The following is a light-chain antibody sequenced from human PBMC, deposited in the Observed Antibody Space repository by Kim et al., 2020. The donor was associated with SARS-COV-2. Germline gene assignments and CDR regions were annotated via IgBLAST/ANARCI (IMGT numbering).Light chain of an antibody. CDR3: CSYAGSYKRVV. Sequence: QSALTQPRSVSGSPGQSVTISCTGTSSDVGGYNYVSWYQQHPGKAPKLMIYDVSKRPSGVPDRFSGSKSGNTASLTISGLQAEDEADYYCCSYAGSYKRVVFGVGTQLTVL. CDR2: DVS. J-gene: IGLJ2*01. CDR1: SSDVGGYNY. V-gene: IGLV2-11*01.